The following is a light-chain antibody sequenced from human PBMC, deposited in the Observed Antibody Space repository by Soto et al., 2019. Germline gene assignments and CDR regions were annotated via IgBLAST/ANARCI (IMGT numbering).Light chain of an antibody. Sequence: EIVMTQSPATLSVSPGERATLSCRASQSVSSNLAWYQQKPGQAPRLLIYGASTRATGIPARFSGSGSGTEFTLTISSLQSEDFAVYYCQQYGSSPPPTFGQGTRLEIK. J-gene: IGKJ5*01. V-gene: IGKV3-15*01. CDR2: GAS. CDR1: QSVSSN. CDR3: QQYGSSPPPT.